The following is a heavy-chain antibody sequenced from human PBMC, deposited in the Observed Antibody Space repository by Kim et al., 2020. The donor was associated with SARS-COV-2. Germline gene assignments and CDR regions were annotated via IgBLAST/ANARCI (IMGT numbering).Heavy chain of an antibody. D-gene: IGHD2-15*01. V-gene: IGHV4-34*01. Sequence: SETLSLTCAVYGGSFSGYYWSWIRQPPGKGLEWIGEINHSGSTNYNPSLKSRVTISVDTSKNQFSLKLSSVTAADTAVYYCARSTGVVAANYYYYYGMDVWGQGTTVTVSS. J-gene: IGHJ6*02. CDR1: GGSFSGYY. CDR2: INHSGST. CDR3: ARSTGVVAANYYYYYGMDV.